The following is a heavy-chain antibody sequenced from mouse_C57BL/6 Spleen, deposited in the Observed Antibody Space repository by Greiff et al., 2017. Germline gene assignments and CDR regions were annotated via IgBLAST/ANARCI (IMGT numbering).Heavy chain of an antibody. CDR2: ISYSGST. Sequence: EVKLQESGPGMVKPSQSLSLTCTVTGYSITSGYDWHWIRHFPGNKLEWMGYISYSGSTNYNPSLKSRISITHDTSKNHFFLKLNSVTTEDTATYYCAREGITTVVAPHWYFDVWGTGTTVTVSS. CDR1: GYSITSGYD. CDR3: AREGITTVVAPHWYFDV. D-gene: IGHD1-1*01. J-gene: IGHJ1*03. V-gene: IGHV3-1*01.